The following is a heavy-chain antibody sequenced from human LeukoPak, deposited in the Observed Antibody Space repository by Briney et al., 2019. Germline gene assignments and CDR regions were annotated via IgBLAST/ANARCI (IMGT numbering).Heavy chain of an antibody. V-gene: IGHV4-38-2*02. D-gene: IGHD3-3*01. CDR2: IYHSGST. J-gene: IGHJ3*02. Sequence: SETLSLTCTVSGYSISSGYYWGWIRQPPGKGLEWIGSIYHSGSTYYNPSLKSRVTISVDTSKNQFSLKLSSVTAADTAVYYCARSNKGAESYDFWSGNARNIRGHGVAFDIWGQGTMVTVSS. CDR3: ARSNKGAESYDFWSGNARNIRGHGVAFDI. CDR1: GYSISSGYY.